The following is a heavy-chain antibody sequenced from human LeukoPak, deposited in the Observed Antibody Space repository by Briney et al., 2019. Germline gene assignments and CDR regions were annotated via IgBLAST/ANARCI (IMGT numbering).Heavy chain of an antibody. CDR3: ARGGQSSGYHYPCRDS. D-gene: IGHD5-18*01. CDR1: GFTFSSYG. V-gene: IGHV3-30*03. CDR2: VSPEGGDT. J-gene: IGHJ5*01. Sequence: GGSLRLSCSASGFTFSSYGIHWGRQAPGKGLEWVAVVSPEGGDTDYADSVKGRFTISRDNSKNTAYLKMTSVRTEDTAVSYCARGGQSSGYHYPCRDSWGQGTLVTVS.